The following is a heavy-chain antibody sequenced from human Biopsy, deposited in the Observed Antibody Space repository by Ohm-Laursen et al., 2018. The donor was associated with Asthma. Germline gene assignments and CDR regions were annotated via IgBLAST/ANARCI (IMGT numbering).Heavy chain of an antibody. D-gene: IGHD6-19*01. CDR3: ARCQVGYSSGWSLLLKKIYYSGMDV. CDR1: GGTFSNFA. V-gene: IGHV1-69*01. CDR2: IMTVFGTT. J-gene: IGHJ6*02. Sequence: SSVKVSCKAPGGTFSNFAISWVRQAPGQGLEWLGGIMTVFGTTNYAQKIQGRVTITADESTSTAYMEVTSLRFEDTAIYYCARCQVGYSSGWSLLLKKIYYSGMDVWGQGTAVTVSS.